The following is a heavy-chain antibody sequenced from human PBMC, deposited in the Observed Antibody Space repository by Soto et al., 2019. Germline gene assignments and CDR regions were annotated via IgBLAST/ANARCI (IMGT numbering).Heavy chain of an antibody. V-gene: IGHV5-51*01. D-gene: IGHD6-13*01. J-gene: IGHJ6*02. CDR3: ARTAAAGKYYYGMDV. CDR2: IYPGDSDT. CDR1: GYSFTSYW. Sequence: GESLKISCKGSGYSFTSYWIGWVRQMPGKGLESMGIIYPGDSDTRYSPSFQGQVTISADKSISTAYLQWSSLKASDTAMYYCARTAAAGKYYYGMDVWGHGTTVTVSS.